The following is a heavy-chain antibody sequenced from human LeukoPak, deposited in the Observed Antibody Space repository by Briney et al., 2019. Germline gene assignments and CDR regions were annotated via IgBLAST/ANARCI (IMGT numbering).Heavy chain of an antibody. Sequence: SETLSLTCTVSGGSISSYYWSWIRQPPGKGLEWIGYIYYSGSTNYNPSLKSRVTISVDTSKNQFSPKLSSVTAADTAVYYCARDSYYDSSGYQFDYWGQGTLVTVSS. V-gene: IGHV4-59*01. CDR1: GGSISSYY. CDR2: IYYSGST. J-gene: IGHJ4*02. CDR3: ARDSYYDSSGYQFDY. D-gene: IGHD3-22*01.